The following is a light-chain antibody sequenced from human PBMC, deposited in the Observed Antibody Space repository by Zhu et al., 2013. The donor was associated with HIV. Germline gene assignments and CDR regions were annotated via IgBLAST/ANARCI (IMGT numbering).Light chain of an antibody. V-gene: IGKV1-5*03. CDR2: RAS. CDR1: QSISSW. Sequence: DILMTQSPSTLSASVGDRVTITCRASQSISSWLAWYQQKPGKAPKLLVYRASSLETGVPSRFSGSGFGTEFNLTISSLQPDDFATYYCQQYHSYGVTFGGGTKVDIK. J-gene: IGKJ4*01. CDR3: QQYHSYGVT.